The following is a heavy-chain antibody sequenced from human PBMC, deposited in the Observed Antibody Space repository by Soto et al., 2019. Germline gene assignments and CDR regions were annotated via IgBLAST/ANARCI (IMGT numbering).Heavy chain of an antibody. J-gene: IGHJ6*02. CDR3: ARAVTWGLDV. V-gene: IGHV3-48*02. Sequence: EVQLVESGGGLVQPGGSLRLSCAASGFTFSLYSMSWFRQAPGKGLEWVSYISRSSTGIHYADSVKGRFTISRDDATNAMHLQMNSLRDGDTAVYYCARAVTWGLDVWGQGTTVSISS. D-gene: IGHD3-10*01. CDR1: GFTFSLYS. CDR2: ISRSSTGI.